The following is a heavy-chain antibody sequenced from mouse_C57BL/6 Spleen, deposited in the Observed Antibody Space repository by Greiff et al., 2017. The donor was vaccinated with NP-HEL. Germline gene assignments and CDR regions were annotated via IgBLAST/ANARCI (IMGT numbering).Heavy chain of an antibody. CDR2: IYPGNSDT. J-gene: IGHJ4*01. CDR3: IRSGYGYDDYAMDY. Sequence: VHVKQSGTVLARPGASVKMSCKTSGYTFTSYWMHWVKQRPGQGLEWIGAIYPGNSDTSSNQKFKGKAKRTAVTSASTAYMEVSSLTNEDSAVYYCIRSGYGYDDYAMDYWDKGTSVNVSS. V-gene: IGHV1-5*01. CDR1: GYTFTSYW. D-gene: IGHD2-2*01.